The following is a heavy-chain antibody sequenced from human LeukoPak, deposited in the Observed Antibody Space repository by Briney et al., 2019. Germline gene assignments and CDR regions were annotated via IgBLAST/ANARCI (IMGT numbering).Heavy chain of an antibody. CDR2: VSYSGST. CDR1: GGSMSIYY. V-gene: IGHV4-59*01. D-gene: IGHD2-15*01. J-gene: IGHJ4*02. CDR3: ASLSRVAGTFSEFLV. Sequence: SETLSLTCSVAGGSMSIYYWRWLRQPPGKGLEGIGYVSYSGSTNYNPSLQSRVTTSVDTSKNQFSLKLSSVTAADTAVYYCASLSRVAGTFSEFLVGGQGTLVTV.